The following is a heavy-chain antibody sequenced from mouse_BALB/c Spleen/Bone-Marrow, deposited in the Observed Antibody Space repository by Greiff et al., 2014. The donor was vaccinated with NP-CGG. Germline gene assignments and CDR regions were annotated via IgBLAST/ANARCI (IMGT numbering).Heavy chain of an antibody. J-gene: IGHJ2*01. CDR3: ARGAKVVARYFDS. D-gene: IGHD1-3*01. CDR1: GYTFTSYW. V-gene: IGHV1-7*01. CDR2: INPSTGYT. Sequence: QVQLQQPGAELAKPGASVMMSCKASGYTFTSYWMHWVKQRPGQALEWIGYINPSTGYTEFNQKFKDKATLTADKSSSTAYMHLSSLTSEDSAVYYCARGAKVVARYFDSWGQGTTLTVSS.